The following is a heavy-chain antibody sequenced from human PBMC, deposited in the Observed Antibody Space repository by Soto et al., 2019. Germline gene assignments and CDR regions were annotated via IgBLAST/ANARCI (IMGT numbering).Heavy chain of an antibody. Sequence: GGSLRLSCAASGFTFSSYGMHWVRQAPGKGLEWVAVIWYDGSNKYYADSVKGRFTLSRDNSKNTLYLQMNSLRAEDTAVYYCARDFLIYCSSTSCYAGPYGSIPPYYYYGMDVWGQGTTVTVSS. J-gene: IGHJ6*02. CDR1: GFTFSSYG. V-gene: IGHV3-33*01. D-gene: IGHD2-2*01. CDR3: ARDFLIYCSSTSCYAGPYGSIPPYYYYGMDV. CDR2: IWYDGSNK.